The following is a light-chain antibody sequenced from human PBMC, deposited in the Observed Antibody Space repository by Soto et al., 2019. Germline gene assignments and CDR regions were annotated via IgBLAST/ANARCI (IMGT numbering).Light chain of an antibody. V-gene: IGKV1-5*01. Sequence: DIQMTQSPSTLSASVGDSVTITFRASQSISSWLAWYQQKPGKAPKLLIYDASSLESGVPSRFSGSGSGTELTRTVSSLQPDEFATLYGQQYNSYSVLTVGPGTKVDIK. CDR1: QSISSW. J-gene: IGKJ3*01. CDR3: QQYNSYSVLT. CDR2: DAS.